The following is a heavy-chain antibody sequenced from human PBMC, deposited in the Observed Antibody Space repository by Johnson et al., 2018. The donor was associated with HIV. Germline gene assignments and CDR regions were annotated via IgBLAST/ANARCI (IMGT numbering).Heavy chain of an antibody. CDR1: RFTFSSYA. CDR2: ISYDGSNE. D-gene: IGHD3-22*01. V-gene: IGHV3-30*04. CDR3: ARRINYDSSGVYLGDAFDI. Sequence: QMQLVESGGGVVQPGRSLRLSCAASRFTFSSYAMHWVRQAPGQGLEWVAVISYDGSNEYYADSVKGRFTISRDNAKNSLYLQMNGLRAEDTALYYCARRINYDSSGVYLGDAFDIWGQGTMVTVSS. J-gene: IGHJ3*02.